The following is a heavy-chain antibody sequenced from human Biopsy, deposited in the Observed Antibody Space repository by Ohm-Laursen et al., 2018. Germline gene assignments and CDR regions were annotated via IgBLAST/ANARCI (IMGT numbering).Heavy chain of an antibody. D-gene: IGHD2/OR15-2a*01. CDR1: GGSISSDW. J-gene: IGHJ6*02. CDR2: VYYSGTT. Sequence: SETLSLTCTVSGGSISSDWWSWIRQTPGKGLEWIGYVYYSGTTTYNPSLRSRVTISVDTSMNQISLRLQSVTAADTAIYYCTRATNSTGWPYYYFYGMHIWGQGTTVTVSS. V-gene: IGHV4-59*01. CDR3: TRATNSTGWPYYYFYGMHI.